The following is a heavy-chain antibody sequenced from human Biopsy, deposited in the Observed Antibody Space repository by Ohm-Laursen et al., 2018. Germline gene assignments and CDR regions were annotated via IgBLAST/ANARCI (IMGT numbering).Heavy chain of an antibody. D-gene: IGHD3-10*01. CDR1: GFTFSGFS. V-gene: IGHV3-33*08. J-gene: IGHJ6*03. CDR3: ARDRYYGSENYFSHYNMDV. CDR2: IWYDGTDK. Sequence: SPRLSCTASGFTFSGFSMNWVRQAPGKGLEWVAVIWYDGTDKFYADSVKGRFTISRDNSKNTLYLHMNSLRAADTAVYYCARDRYYGSENYFSHYNMDVWGQGTTVTVSS.